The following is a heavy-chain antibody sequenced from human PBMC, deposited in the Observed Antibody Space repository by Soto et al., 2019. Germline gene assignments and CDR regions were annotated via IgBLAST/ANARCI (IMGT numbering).Heavy chain of an antibody. D-gene: IGHD3-22*01. Sequence: VGSLRLSCAASGFTFSDYYMSWIRQAPGKGLEWVSYISSSSYTNYADSVKGRFTISRDNAKNSLYLQMNSLRAEDTAVYYCARDQLYYNDISGRPLNAYDVWGQGTMVTVSS. CDR1: GFTFSDYY. J-gene: IGHJ3*01. CDR3: ARDQLYYNDISGRPLNAYDV. V-gene: IGHV3-11*06. CDR2: ISSSSYT.